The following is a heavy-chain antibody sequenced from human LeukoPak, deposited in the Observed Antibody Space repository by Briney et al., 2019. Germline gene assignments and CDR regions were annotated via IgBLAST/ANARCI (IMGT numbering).Heavy chain of an antibody. V-gene: IGHV1-18*01. CDR3: ARAFIGSGWYESYYYYYGMDV. J-gene: IGHJ6*02. CDR1: GYTFTSYG. Sequence: GASVKVSCKASGYTFTSYGISWVRQAPGQGLEWMGWISAYNGNTNYAQKLQGRVTMTTDTSTSTAYMELRSLRSDDTAVYYCARAFIGSGWYESYYYYYGMDVWGQGTTVTVSS. D-gene: IGHD6-19*01. CDR2: ISAYNGNT.